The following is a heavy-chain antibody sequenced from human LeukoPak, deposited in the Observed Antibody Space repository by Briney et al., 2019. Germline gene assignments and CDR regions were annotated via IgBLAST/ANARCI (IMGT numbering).Heavy chain of an antibody. Sequence: HPGGSLRLSCAASGFTFSSYWMHWVRQTPGKGLMWVSRIHPDGSTTAYADSVKGRFTISRDNAKNTLYLQMNSLRVEDTAVYYCARDSAGLTWGQGTLVTVSS. D-gene: IGHD6-19*01. CDR1: GFTFSSYW. J-gene: IGHJ5*02. CDR2: IHPDGSTT. CDR3: ARDSAGLT. V-gene: IGHV3-74*01.